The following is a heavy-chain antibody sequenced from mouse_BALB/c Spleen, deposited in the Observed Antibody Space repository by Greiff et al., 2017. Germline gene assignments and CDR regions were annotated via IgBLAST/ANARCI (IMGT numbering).Heavy chain of an antibody. Sequence: QVQLQQSGPELVRPGVSVKISCKGSGYTFTDYAMHWVKQSHAKSLEWIGVISTYYGNTNYNQKFKGKATMTVDKSSSTAYMELARLTSEESAIYYCAKTGTRAMDYWGQGTSVTVSS. CDR2: ISTYYGNT. V-gene: IGHV1-67*01. J-gene: IGHJ4*01. CDR1: GYTFTDYA. D-gene: IGHD4-1*01. CDR3: AKTGTRAMDY.